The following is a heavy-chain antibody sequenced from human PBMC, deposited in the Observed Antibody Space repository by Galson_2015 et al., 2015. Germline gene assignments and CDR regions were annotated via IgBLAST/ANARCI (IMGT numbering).Heavy chain of an antibody. CDR3: ARVRQTDGLLDY. CDR1: GFTFSSYW. D-gene: IGHD2-15*01. CDR2: IHSDGSDT. Sequence: SLRIAGAVSGFTFSSYWMHWVRQAPGKGLVWVSRIHSDGSDTTYADSVKGRFTISRDNAKNTLFLQMNGLRAEDTAVYYCARVRQTDGLLDYWGQGTLVTVSS. V-gene: IGHV3-74*01. J-gene: IGHJ4*02.